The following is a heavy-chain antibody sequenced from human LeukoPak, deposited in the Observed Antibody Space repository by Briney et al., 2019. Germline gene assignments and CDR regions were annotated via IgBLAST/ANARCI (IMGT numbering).Heavy chain of an antibody. D-gene: IGHD3-22*01. J-gene: IGHJ1*01. CDR2: INPNSGDT. CDR1: GYSFTGYY. CDR3: ARGYYDSSDFEYFQH. Sequence: ASMKVSCKASGYSFTGYYIHWVRQAPGQGLEWMAWINPNSGDTNFAQKFQGRVTMTRDTSISTVYMELSRLRSDDTAVFFCARGYYDSSDFEYFQHWGQGTLVTVSS. V-gene: IGHV1-2*02.